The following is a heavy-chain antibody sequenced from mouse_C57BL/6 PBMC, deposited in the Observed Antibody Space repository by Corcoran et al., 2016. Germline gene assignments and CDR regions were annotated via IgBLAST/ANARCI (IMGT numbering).Heavy chain of an antibody. Sequence: EVQLQQSGPELVKPGASVKISCKASGYTFTDYYMNWVKQSHGKSLEWIGDINPNNGGTSYNQKFKGKATLTVDKSSSTAYMELRSLTSEDSAVYYCAREALYGTLFDYWGQGTTLTVSS. CDR3: AREALYGTLFDY. V-gene: IGHV1-26*01. CDR2: INPNNGGT. J-gene: IGHJ2*01. D-gene: IGHD1-1*01. CDR1: GYTFTDYY.